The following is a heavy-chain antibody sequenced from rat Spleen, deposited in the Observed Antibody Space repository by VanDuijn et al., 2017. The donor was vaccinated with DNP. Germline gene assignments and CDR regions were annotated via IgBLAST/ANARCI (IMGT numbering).Heavy chain of an antibody. CDR1: RFTFNNYW. CDR3: ARPWDLGFAY. V-gene: IGHV5-31*01. D-gene: IGHD4-6*01. Sequence: EVQLVESGGDLVQPGRSLKLSCVASRFTFNNYWMTWIRQVPGKGLEWVASITSSGGSTYYPDSVKGRFTISRDNAKNTLFLQMNSLRSEDTATYYCARPWDLGFAYWGQGTLVTVSS. J-gene: IGHJ3*01. CDR2: ITSSGGST.